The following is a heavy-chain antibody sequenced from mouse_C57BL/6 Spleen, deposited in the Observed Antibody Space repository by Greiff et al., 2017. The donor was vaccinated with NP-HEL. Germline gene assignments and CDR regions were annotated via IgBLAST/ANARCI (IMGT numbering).Heavy chain of an antibody. CDR1: GYTFTSYW. J-gene: IGHJ4*01. Sequence: QVQLQQPGAELVKPGASVKLSCKASGYTFTSYWMQWVKQRPGQGLEWIGEIDPSDSYTNYNQKFKGKATLTVDTSSSTAYMQLSSLTSEDSAVYYCARGYYGSSHPAMDYWGQGTSVTVSS. CDR2: IDPSDSYT. CDR3: ARGYYGSSHPAMDY. D-gene: IGHD1-1*01. V-gene: IGHV1-50*01.